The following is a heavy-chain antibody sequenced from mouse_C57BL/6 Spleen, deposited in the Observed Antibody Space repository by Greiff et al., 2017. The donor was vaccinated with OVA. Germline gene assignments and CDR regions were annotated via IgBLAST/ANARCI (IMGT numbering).Heavy chain of an antibody. V-gene: IGHV1-53*01. CDR1: GYTFTSYW. CDR3: ARYYYGSSDGYDDV. Sequence: QVQLQQPGTELVKPGASVKLSCKASGYTFTSYWMHWVTQRPGQGLEWIGIITPSNGGTTYTDKFKIKATLTVDKSSSTAYMQLSSLTSEDAAVYYCARYYYGSSDGYDDVWGTGTTVTVSS. CDR2: ITPSNGGT. D-gene: IGHD1-1*01. J-gene: IGHJ1*03.